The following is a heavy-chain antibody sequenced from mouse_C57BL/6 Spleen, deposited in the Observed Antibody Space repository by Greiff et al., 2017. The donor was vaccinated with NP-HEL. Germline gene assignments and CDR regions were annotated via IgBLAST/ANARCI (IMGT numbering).Heavy chain of an antibody. CDR1: GFSLTSYG. D-gene: IGHD2-5*01. CDR3: ASASSNTGGFAY. CDR2: IWGVGST. Sequence: QVQLKESGPGLVAPSQSLSISCTASGFSLTSYGVDWVRQSPGKGLEWLGVIWGVGSTNYNSALKSRLSISKDNSKSQVFLKMNSLQTDDTAMYYCASASSNTGGFAYWGQGTLVTVSA. V-gene: IGHV2-6*01. J-gene: IGHJ3*01.